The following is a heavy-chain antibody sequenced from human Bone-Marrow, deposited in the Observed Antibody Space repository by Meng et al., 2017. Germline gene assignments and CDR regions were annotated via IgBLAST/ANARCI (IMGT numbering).Heavy chain of an antibody. CDR2: ISSSSSYI. D-gene: IGHD2-15*01. J-gene: IGHJ4*02. Sequence: GESLKISCAASGFTFSSYAMSWVRQAPGKGLEWVSSISSSSSYIYYADSVKGRFTISRDNAKNSLYLQMNSLRAEDTAVYYCATGEYCSGGSCYGYYWGQGTLVTVSS. CDR3: ATGEYCSGGSCYGYY. CDR1: GFTFSSYA. V-gene: IGHV3-21*01.